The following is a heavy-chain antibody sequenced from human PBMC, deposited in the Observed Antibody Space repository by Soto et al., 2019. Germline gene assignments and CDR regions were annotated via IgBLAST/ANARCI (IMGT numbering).Heavy chain of an antibody. V-gene: IGHV3-15*01. CDR2: IKSKTDGGTT. CDR3: RLRTGLSANYFDY. CDR1: GFTFSNAW. Sequence: EVQLVESGGGLVKPGGSLRLSCAASGFTFSNAWMSWVRQAPGKGLEWVGRIKSKTDGGTTDYAAPVRGRFTISRDDSKNTLYLQMNSLKTEDTAVYYCRLRTGLSANYFDYWGQGTLVTVSS. J-gene: IGHJ4*02. D-gene: IGHD4-17*01.